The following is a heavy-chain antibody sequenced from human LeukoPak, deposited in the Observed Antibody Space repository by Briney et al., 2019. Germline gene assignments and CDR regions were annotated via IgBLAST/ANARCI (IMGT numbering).Heavy chain of an antibody. CDR2: ISYDGSNK. J-gene: IGHJ4*02. CDR1: GFTFSSYA. Sequence: GRSLRLSCAASGFTFSSYAMHWVRQAPGKGLEWVAVISYDGSNKYYADSVKGRFTISRDNSKNTLYLQMSSLRAEDTAVYYCAKYRLSGRRDYDYWGQGILVTVSS. CDR3: AKYRLSGRRDYDY. V-gene: IGHV3-30*04. D-gene: IGHD3-16*02.